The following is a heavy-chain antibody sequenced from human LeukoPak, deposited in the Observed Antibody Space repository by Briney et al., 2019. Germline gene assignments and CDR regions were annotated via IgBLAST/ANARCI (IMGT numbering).Heavy chain of an antibody. CDR3: ARDSLLWTPRD. Sequence: GGSLRLSCAASGFTFSSYAMSWVRQAPGKGLEWVANIKQDGGEKYYVDPVKGRFTISRDNAKNSLYLQMNSLRAEDTAVYYCARDSLLWTPRDWGQGTLVTVSS. CDR1: GFTFSSYA. CDR2: IKQDGGEK. V-gene: IGHV3-7*01. D-gene: IGHD3-10*01. J-gene: IGHJ4*02.